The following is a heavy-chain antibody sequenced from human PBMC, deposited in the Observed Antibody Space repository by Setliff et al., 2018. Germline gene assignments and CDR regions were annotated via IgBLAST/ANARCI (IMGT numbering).Heavy chain of an antibody. J-gene: IGHJ4*02. CDR2: IRASNDET. V-gene: IGHV1-18*01. D-gene: IGHD2-2*01. CDR3: ARGPPDFVVVPAAAKFDY. Sequence: ASVKVSCKTSGYTFTDYGISWVRQAPGQRLEWVGWIRASNDETDYAQKFRGRVTMTIDTPTSTAYMELRSLRSDDTAVYYCARGPPDFVVVPAAAKFDYWGQGTLVTVSS. CDR1: GYTFTDYG.